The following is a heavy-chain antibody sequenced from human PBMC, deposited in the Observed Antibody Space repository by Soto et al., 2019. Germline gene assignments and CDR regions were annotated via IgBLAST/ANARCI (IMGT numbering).Heavy chain of an antibody. V-gene: IGHV1-69*13. CDR2: IIPIFGTA. CDR3: ARGRPPAYDFWSGSMDV. CDR1: GGTFSSYA. D-gene: IGHD3-3*01. J-gene: IGHJ6*02. Sequence: ASVKVSCKASGGTFSSYAISWVRQAPGQGLEWMGGIIPIFGTANYAQKFQGRVTITADESTSTAYMELSSLRSEDTAGYYCARGRPPAYDFWSGSMDVWGQGTTVTVSS.